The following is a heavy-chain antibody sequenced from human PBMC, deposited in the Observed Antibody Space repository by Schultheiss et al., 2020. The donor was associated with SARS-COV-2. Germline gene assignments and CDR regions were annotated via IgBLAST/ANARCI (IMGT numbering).Heavy chain of an antibody. CDR1: GFTFSSYA. V-gene: IGHV3-23*01. J-gene: IGHJ6*02. D-gene: IGHD4-11*01. CDR2: ISGSGGST. Sequence: GGSLRLSCAASGFTFSSYAMSWVRQAPGKGLEWVSAISGSGGSTYYADSVKGRFTISRDNSKNTLYLQMNSLRAEDTAVYYCARDRKGTTVSGGGSPHYGMDVWGQGTTVTVSS. CDR3: ARDRKGTTVSGGGSPHYGMDV.